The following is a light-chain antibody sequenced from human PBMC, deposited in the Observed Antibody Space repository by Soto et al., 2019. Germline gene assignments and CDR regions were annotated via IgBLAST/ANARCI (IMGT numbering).Light chain of an antibody. Sequence: EVVLTQSPATLSLSPGERATLSCRASQSVSRYLAWYQQKPGQAPRLLIFDASNRATGIPARFSASGSGTDFTLTISSLASEDSAVYYGQQRSDWPITFGQGTRLDIK. V-gene: IGKV3-11*01. CDR1: QSVSRY. J-gene: IGKJ5*01. CDR3: QQRSDWPIT. CDR2: DAS.